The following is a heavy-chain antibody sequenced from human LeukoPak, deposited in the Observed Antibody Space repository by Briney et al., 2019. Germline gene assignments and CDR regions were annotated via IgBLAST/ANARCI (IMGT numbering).Heavy chain of an antibody. CDR2: ISYDGSNK. Sequence: GRSLRLSCAASGFTFSSYGMHWVRQAPGKGLEWVAVISYDGSNKYYAGSVKGRFTISRDNSKNTLYLQMNSLRAEDTAVYYCAKDFFDEEYFDYWGQGTLVTVSS. V-gene: IGHV3-30*18. J-gene: IGHJ4*02. D-gene: IGHD3/OR15-3a*01. CDR3: AKDFFDEEYFDY. CDR1: GFTFSSYG.